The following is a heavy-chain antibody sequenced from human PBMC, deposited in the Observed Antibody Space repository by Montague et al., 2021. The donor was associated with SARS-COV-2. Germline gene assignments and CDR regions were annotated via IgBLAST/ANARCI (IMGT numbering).Heavy chain of an antibody. CDR3: ARAAHDYGDYDY. J-gene: IGHJ4*02. CDR2: ISSSSTYI. CDR1: GFTFSRYS. V-gene: IGHV3-21*01. D-gene: IGHD4-17*01. Sequence: SLRLSCAASGFTFSRYSMNWVRQAPGKGLEWVSAISSSSTYILHSDSXKGRFTISRDNAKNSLYLQMNSLRAEDTAVYYCARAAHDYGDYDYWGQGTLVTVSS.